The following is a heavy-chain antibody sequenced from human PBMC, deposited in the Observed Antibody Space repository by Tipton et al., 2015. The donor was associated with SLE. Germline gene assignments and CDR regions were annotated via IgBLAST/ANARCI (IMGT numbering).Heavy chain of an antibody. D-gene: IGHD3-10*01. CDR1: GGSISTYY. J-gene: IGHJ4*02. CDR3: ARDRGGYYFDY. Sequence: TLSLTCTVSGGSISTYYWNWIRQPPGKGLECIGYISYSGSTNCNPSLKSRITIAVDTSKNQFSLKLSSVTAADTAVYYCARDRGGYYFDYWGQGTLVTVSS. CDR2: ISYSGST. V-gene: IGHV4-59*01.